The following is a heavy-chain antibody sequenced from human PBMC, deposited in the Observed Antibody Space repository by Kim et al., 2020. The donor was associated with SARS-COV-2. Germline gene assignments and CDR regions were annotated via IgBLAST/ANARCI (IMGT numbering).Heavy chain of an antibody. CDR2: ITWDGART. J-gene: IGHJ6*01. Sequence: GGSLRLSCAASCFTFDDYSLHWVRQAPGKGLEWVSLITWDGARTYYGDSVQGRFTISRDNSKNSLYLQMNSLRTEDTALYYCAREFRYCSGDSCYVFYYG. V-gene: IGHV3-43*01. CDR3: AREFRYCSGDSCYVFYYG. D-gene: IGHD2-15*01. CDR1: CFTFDDYS.